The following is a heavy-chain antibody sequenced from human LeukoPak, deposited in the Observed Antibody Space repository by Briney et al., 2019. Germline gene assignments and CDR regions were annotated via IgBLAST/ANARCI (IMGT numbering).Heavy chain of an antibody. CDR3: ARADYYGSGSSLAFDI. D-gene: IGHD3-10*01. CDR1: GGTFSSYA. J-gene: IGHJ3*02. Sequence: GASVKVSCKASGGTFSSYAISWVRQAPGQGLEWMGRIIPIFGTANYAQKFQGRVTITTDESTSTAYVELSSLRSEDTAVYYCARADYYGSGSSLAFDIWGQGAMVTVSS. CDR2: IIPIFGTA. V-gene: IGHV1-69*05.